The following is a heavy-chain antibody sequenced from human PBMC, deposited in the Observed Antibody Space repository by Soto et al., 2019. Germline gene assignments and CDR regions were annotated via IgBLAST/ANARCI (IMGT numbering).Heavy chain of an antibody. CDR1: GFTFSSYA. CDR2: ISYDGSNK. CDR3: PSGNRAIP. V-gene: IGHV3-30-3*01. J-gene: IGHJ5*02. Sequence: QVQLVESGGGVVQPGRSLRLSCAASGFTFSSYAMHWVRQAPGKGLEWVAVISYDGSNKYYADSVKGRFTISRDKSKNTLYLQINSLRAEHTAVYYCPSGNRAIPLGQGTLVTVSS.